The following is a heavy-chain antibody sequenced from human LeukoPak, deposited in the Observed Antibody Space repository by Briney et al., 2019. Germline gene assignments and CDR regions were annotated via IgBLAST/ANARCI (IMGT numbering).Heavy chain of an antibody. CDR3: AREESMVRGASWFDP. CDR2: IYYSGST. J-gene: IGHJ5*02. Sequence: PSETLSLTCTVSSGSISSHYWSWIRQPPGKGLEWIGDIYYSGSTYYNPSLKSRVTISVDTSKNQFSLRLSSVTVADTAVYYCAREESMVRGASWFDPWGQGTLVTVSS. V-gene: IGHV4-59*11. CDR1: SGSISSHY. D-gene: IGHD3-10*01.